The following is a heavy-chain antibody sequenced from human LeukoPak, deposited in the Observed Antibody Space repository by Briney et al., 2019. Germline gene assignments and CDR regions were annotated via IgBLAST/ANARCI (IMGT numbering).Heavy chain of an antibody. D-gene: IGHD3-22*01. CDR2: IIPIFGTA. CDR3: ARGNYYDSSGFRWYFDY. Sequence: ASVKVSCKASGGTVSSYAISWVRQAPGQGLEWMGGIIPIFGTANYAQKFQGRVTITADKSTSTAYMELSSLRSEDTAVYYCARGNYYDSSGFRWYFDYWGQGTLVTVSS. J-gene: IGHJ4*02. V-gene: IGHV1-69*06. CDR1: GGTVSSYA.